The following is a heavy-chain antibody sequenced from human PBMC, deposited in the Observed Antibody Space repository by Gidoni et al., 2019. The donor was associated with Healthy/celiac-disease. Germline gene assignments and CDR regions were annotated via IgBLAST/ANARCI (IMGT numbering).Heavy chain of an antibody. CDR1: GFTFSSYG. V-gene: IGHV3-33*01. CDR3: ARGRGVGDY. Sequence: QVQLVESGGGVVQPGRSLSPSCAASGFTFSSYGMHWVRQAPVKGLGWVAVIWYDGSNKYYADSVKGRFTISRDNSKNTLYLQMNSLRAEDTAVYYCARGRGVGDYWGQGTLVTVSS. J-gene: IGHJ4*02. D-gene: IGHD3-10*01. CDR2: IWYDGSNK.